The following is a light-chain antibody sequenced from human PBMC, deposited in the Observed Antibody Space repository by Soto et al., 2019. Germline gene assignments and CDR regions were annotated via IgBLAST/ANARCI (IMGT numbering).Light chain of an antibody. J-gene: IGKJ5*01. Sequence: EIVMTQSPATLSVSPGDTATLSCRASQSIGSNVGWYQQKPGQAPRLLIYGASTRATGISARFSGSGSGTEVSLTISSLQSEDFAVYYCQQYNTWSLITFGQGTRLEIK. V-gene: IGKV3-15*01. CDR2: GAS. CDR3: QQYNTWSLIT. CDR1: QSIGSN.